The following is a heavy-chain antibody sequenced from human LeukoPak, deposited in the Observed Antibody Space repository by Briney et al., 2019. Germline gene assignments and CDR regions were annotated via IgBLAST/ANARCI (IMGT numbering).Heavy chain of an antibody. CDR3: ARDRNRYSYGLGY. Sequence: GASVKVSCKASGYTFTGYYMHWVRQAPGQGLEWMGWINPNSGGTNYAQKFQGWVTMTRDTSISTAYMELSRLRSDDTAVYYCARDRNRYSYGLGYWGQGTLVTVSS. D-gene: IGHD5-18*01. CDR1: GYTFTGYY. CDR2: INPNSGGT. J-gene: IGHJ4*02. V-gene: IGHV1-2*04.